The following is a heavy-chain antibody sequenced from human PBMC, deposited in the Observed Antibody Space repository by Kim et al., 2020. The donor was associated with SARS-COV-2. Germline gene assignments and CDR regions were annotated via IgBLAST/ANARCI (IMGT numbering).Heavy chain of an antibody. CDR2: TYYRSKWYI. J-gene: IGHJ4*02. D-gene: IGHD2-2*01. V-gene: IGHV6-1*01. CDR1: GDSVSSNSAA. CDR3: ARVIPAVGPFDY. Sequence: SQTLSLTCAISGDSVSSNSAAWIWIRQSPSRGLEWLGRTYYRSKWYIDYAASVKSRININVDTSKNQFSLQLDSVTPEDTAVYYCARVIPAVGPFDYWGQGTLVTVSS.